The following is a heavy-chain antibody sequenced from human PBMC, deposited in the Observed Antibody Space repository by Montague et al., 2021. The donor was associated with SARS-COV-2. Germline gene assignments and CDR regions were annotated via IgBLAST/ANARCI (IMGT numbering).Heavy chain of an antibody. D-gene: IGHD1-20*01. Sequence: SETLSLTCSVSGGSTSSYYWSWIRQSPGKGLEWIGYIFHSGITDXXPSLKSRVTISVDMSKNQFSLQLNSVTAADSAVYYCARTEYNWNDWFDPWGQGTLVTVSS. V-gene: IGHV4-59*13. J-gene: IGHJ5*02. CDR1: GGSTSSYY. CDR3: ARTEYNWNDWFDP. CDR2: IFHSGIT.